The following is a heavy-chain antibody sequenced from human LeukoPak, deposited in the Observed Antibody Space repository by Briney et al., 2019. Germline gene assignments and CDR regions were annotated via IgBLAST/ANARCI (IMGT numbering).Heavy chain of an antibody. V-gene: IGHV1-18*04. D-gene: IGHD4-23*01. Sequence: ASVKVSCKASGYTFTGYYMHWVRQAPGQGLEWMGWISAYNGNTNYAQKLQGRVTMTTDTSTSTAYMELRSLRSDDTAVYYCARARYGGNSEVGDYWGQGTLVTVSS. J-gene: IGHJ4*02. CDR1: GYTFTGYY. CDR2: ISAYNGNT. CDR3: ARARYGGNSEVGDY.